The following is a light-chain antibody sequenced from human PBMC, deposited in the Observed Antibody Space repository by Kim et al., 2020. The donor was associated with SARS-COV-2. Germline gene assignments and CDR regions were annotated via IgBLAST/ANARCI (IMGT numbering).Light chain of an antibody. CDR1: SSDIGEYNY. V-gene: IGLV2-8*01. CDR2: EVT. CDR3: SSYAGTNNFVI. J-gene: IGLJ2*01. Sequence: QSALTQPPSASGSPGQSVTISCSGTSSDIGEYNYVSWYQQHPGKVPKLMIYEVTKRPAGVPDRFSGSKSGNTASLTVSGLQAEDEADYYCSSYAGTNNFVIFGGGTKLIVL.